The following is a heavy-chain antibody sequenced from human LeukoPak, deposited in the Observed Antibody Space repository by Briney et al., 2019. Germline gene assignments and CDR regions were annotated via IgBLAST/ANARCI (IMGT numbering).Heavy chain of an antibody. CDR2: FYYLGST. V-gene: IGHV4-59*12. CDR1: GGSISSYY. J-gene: IGHJ4*02. Sequence: SETLSLTCTVSGGSISSYYWSWIRQPPGKGLEWIGYFYYLGSTNYNPSLKSRVTISANTSKGQFSLKLTSVTAADTAVYYCSTRGDWGQGTLVTVSS. CDR3: STRGD.